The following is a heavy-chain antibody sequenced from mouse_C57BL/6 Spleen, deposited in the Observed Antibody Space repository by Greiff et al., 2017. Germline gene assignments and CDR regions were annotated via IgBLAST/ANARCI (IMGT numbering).Heavy chain of an antibody. D-gene: IGHD6-5*01. Sequence: QVQLQQSGPELVKPGASVKISCKASGYAFSSSWLNWVKQRPGKGLEWIGRIYPGDGDTNYNGQFKGKATLTADKSSSTAYMQLSSLTSEDSAVYFCARKRDMQGFAYWGQGTLVTVSA. CDR2: IYPGDGDT. J-gene: IGHJ3*01. V-gene: IGHV1-82*01. CDR1: GYAFSSSW. CDR3: ARKRDMQGFAY.